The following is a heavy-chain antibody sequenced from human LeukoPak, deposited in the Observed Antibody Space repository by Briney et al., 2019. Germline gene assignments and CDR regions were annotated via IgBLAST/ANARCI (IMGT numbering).Heavy chain of an antibody. CDR3: AKRTSGSSWYSSDS. CDR1: GFTFSTYA. J-gene: IGHJ4*02. V-gene: IGHV3-23*01. CDR2: ISGSGGNT. D-gene: IGHD6-13*01. Sequence: GGSLRLSCAASGFTFSTYAMSWVRQAPGKGLEWVSAISGSGGNTYYADSVKGRFTISRDNSKTTLFLQMNSLRAEDTAVYYCAKRTSGSSWYSSDSWGQGTLVTVSS.